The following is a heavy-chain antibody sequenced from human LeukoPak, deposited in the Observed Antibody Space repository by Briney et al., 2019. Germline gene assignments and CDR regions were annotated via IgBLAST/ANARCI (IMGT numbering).Heavy chain of an antibody. D-gene: IGHD1-26*01. Sequence: GGSLRLSCAASGFTFSSYGMTWVRQAPGKGLDWVAVISYDGSNKYYADSVKGRFTISRDNSKNTLYLQMNSLRAEDTAVYYCAKDLYSGSRRIFDYWGRGTLVTVSS. CDR1: GFTFSSYG. CDR3: AKDLYSGSRRIFDY. V-gene: IGHV3-30*18. CDR2: ISYDGSNK. J-gene: IGHJ4*02.